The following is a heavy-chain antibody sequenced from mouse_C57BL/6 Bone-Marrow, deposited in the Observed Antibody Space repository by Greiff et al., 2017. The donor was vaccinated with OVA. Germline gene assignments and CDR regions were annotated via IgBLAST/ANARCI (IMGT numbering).Heavy chain of an antibody. D-gene: IGHD1-1*01. CDR1: GYTFTSYW. V-gene: IGHV1-64*01. CDR3: ARRAYGSSPYGYFDV. J-gene: IGHJ1*03. CDR2: IHPNSGST. Sequence: VQLQQPGAELVKPGASVKLSCKASGYTFTSYWMHWVKQRPGQGLEWIGMIHPNSGSTNYNEKFKSKATLTVDKSSSTAYMQLSSLTSEDSAVYYCARRAYGSSPYGYFDVWGTGTTVTVSS.